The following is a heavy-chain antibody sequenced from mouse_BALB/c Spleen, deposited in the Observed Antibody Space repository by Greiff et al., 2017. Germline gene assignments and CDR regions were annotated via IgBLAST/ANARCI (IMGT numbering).Heavy chain of an antibody. CDR2: IRSKSNNYAT. J-gene: IGHJ3*01. V-gene: IGHV10S3*01. D-gene: IGHD2-4*01. CDR3: VRERGTTKITTGFAY. Sequence: EVQLVESGGGLVQPKGSLKLSCAASGFTFNTNAMNWVRQAPGKGLEWVARIRSKSNNYATYYADSVKDRFTISRDDSQSMLYLQMNNLKTEDTAMYYCVRERGTTKITTGFAYWGQGTLVTVSA. CDR1: GFTFNTNA.